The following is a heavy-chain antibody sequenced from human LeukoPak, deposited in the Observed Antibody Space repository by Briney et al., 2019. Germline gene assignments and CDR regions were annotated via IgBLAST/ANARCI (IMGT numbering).Heavy chain of an antibody. CDR1: GYTFTIYD. V-gene: IGHV1-8*01. CDR3: ARGLTTEYSSSSLDFDY. J-gene: IGHJ4*02. Sequence: GASVKLSCKASGYTFTIYDINWVRQAPGQGLEWMGWMNPNSGNTGNAQKFQGRVTMTRNTSISTAYMELSSLRSEDTAVYYCARGLTTEYSSSSLDFDYWGQGTLVTVSS. D-gene: IGHD6-6*01. CDR2: MNPNSGNT.